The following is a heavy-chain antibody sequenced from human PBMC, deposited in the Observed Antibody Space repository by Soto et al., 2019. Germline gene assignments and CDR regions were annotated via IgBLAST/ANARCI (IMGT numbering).Heavy chain of an antibody. CDR3: ARVPHEYPYYYYYGMDV. Sequence: SETLSLTCTVSGGSISSYYWSWIRQPPGKGLEWIGYIYYSGSTNYNPSLKSRVTISVDTSKNQFSLKLSSVTAADTAVYYCARVPHEYPYYYYYGMDVWGQGTTVTVSS. D-gene: IGHD6-6*01. J-gene: IGHJ6*02. V-gene: IGHV4-59*01. CDR1: GGSISSYY. CDR2: IYYSGST.